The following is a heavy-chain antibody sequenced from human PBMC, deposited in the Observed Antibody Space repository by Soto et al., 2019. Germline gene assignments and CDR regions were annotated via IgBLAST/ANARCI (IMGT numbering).Heavy chain of an antibody. J-gene: IGHJ5*02. CDR1: GFTFSSYA. CDR2: ISVSGGST. D-gene: IGHD2-21*02. Sequence: GGSLRLSCGASGFTFSSYAISWCRQAPGKGRESVSAISVSGGSTYYADSLKGWFTISRDNSKNTLYLQMSSLRAEDKAVYYCSKGKMGDAHRFDPWGQGTLVPVSS. V-gene: IGHV3-23*01. CDR3: SKGKMGDAHRFDP.